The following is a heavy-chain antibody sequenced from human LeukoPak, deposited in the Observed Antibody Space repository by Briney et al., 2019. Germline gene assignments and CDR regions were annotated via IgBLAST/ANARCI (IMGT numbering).Heavy chain of an antibody. J-gene: IGHJ4*02. Sequence: SETLSLTCAVYGGSFSGYYWSWIRQPPGKGLEWIGEINHSGSTNYNPSLKSRVTISVDTSKNQFSLKLSSVTAADTAVYYCARAADSSGYYPNYYFDYWGQGTLVTVSS. D-gene: IGHD3-22*01. CDR2: INHSGST. CDR3: ARAADSSGYYPNYYFDY. V-gene: IGHV4-34*01. CDR1: GGSFSGYY.